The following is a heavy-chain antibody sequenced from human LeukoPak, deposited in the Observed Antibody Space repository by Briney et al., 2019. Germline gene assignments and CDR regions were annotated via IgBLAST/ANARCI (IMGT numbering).Heavy chain of an antibody. CDR2: ITSTRNTI. Sequence: GGSLRLSCSASGFTLGDYSMNWVRQAPGKGVERLSYITSTRNTIYYADSVRGRFTISRDNAHNSLYLQLSRLRVDGTAVYYCVRGNWIGLRRNYFMDVWGRGTAVTVSS. V-gene: IGHV3-48*01. D-gene: IGHD3-3*01. CDR3: VRGNWIGLRRNYFMDV. CDR1: GFTLGDYS. J-gene: IGHJ6*03.